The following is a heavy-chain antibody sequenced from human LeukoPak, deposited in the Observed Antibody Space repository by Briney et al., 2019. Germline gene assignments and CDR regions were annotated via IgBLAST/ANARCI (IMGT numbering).Heavy chain of an antibody. CDR1: GFTFSSYA. J-gene: IGHJ4*02. Sequence: GGSLRLSCAASGFTFSSYAMSWVRQAPGKGLEWVSAISGSGGSTYYADSVKGRFTISRDNSKNTLYLQMNSLRAEDTAVYYCAKGPRLGYYDSSGYPLFDYWGQGTLVTVSS. CDR2: ISGSGGST. D-gene: IGHD3-22*01. CDR3: AKGPRLGYYDSSGYPLFDY. V-gene: IGHV3-23*01.